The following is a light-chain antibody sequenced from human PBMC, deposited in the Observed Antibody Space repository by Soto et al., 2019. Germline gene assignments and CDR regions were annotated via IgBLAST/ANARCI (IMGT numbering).Light chain of an antibody. CDR1: QSVSSSY. Sequence: EIVLTQSPGTLSLSPGERATLSCRASQSVSSSYLAWYQQKPDQAPRLLIYGASSRATGIPDRFSGSGSGTDLTLTISRLETEDVAVYYYHQYGSSPRTSGQGTKMEIK. CDR2: GAS. V-gene: IGKV3-20*01. CDR3: HQYGSSPRT. J-gene: IGKJ1*01.